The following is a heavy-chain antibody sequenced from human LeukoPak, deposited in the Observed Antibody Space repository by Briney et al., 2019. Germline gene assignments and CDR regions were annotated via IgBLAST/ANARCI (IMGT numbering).Heavy chain of an antibody. Sequence: SQTLSLTCTVSGGAISSDDYYWSWIRQPPGKGLEWIGEINHSGSTNYNPSLKSRVTISVDTSKNQFSLKLSSVTAADTAVYYCARFGPYYYGSGSSTHKNWFDPWGQGTLVTVSS. D-gene: IGHD3-10*01. J-gene: IGHJ5*02. CDR2: INHSGST. CDR1: GGAISSDDYY. CDR3: ARFGPYYYGSGSSTHKNWFDP. V-gene: IGHV4-30-4*08.